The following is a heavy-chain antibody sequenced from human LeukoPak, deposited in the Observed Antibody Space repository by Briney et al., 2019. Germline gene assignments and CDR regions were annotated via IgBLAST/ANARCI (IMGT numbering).Heavy chain of an antibody. D-gene: IGHD3-22*01. J-gene: IGHJ3*02. CDR2: ISSSGGTI. CDR3: ASRLTFYYDSSGYTPGRDHTVDAFDI. V-gene: IGHV3-11*04. CDR1: GFRFSDYY. Sequence: PGGSLKLSCAASGFRFSDYYMSWTRQAPGKGLEWVSYISSSGGTIYYADSVKGRFTISRDNAKNSLYLQMNSLRAEDTAVYYCASRLTFYYDSSGYTPGRDHTVDAFDIWGQGTMVTVSS.